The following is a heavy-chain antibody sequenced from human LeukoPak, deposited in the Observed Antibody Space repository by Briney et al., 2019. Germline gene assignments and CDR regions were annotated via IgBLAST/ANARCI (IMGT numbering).Heavy chain of an antibody. CDR2: IYYIGTT. V-gene: IGHV4-31*03. CDR1: GGSISSGGYY. CDR3: ARCYYDPSGYFDY. D-gene: IGHD3-22*01. J-gene: IGHJ4*02. Sequence: SQTLSLTCSVSGGSISSGGYYWSWIRHHPGKGLEWIGYIYYIGTTYYNPSLKSRVTISVDTSNNRFSLNLSSVTAADTAVYYRARCYYDPSGYFDYWGPGALVTVSS.